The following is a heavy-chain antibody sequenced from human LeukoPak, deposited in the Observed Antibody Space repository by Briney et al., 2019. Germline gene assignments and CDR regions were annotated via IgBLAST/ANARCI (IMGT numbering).Heavy chain of an antibody. Sequence: GRSLRLSCVTSGFTLRSYGMGWVRRAPGKGLEFVSAITGSGTSSYYADSVRGRFTVSRDNSMNTLYLQMDTLRDEDTAMYYCARLNGPVVVTFGGVTWFDPWGQGTLVTVSS. CDR1: GFTLRSYG. CDR2: ITGSGTSS. CDR3: ARLNGPVVVTFGGVTWFDP. D-gene: IGHD3-16*01. J-gene: IGHJ5*02. V-gene: IGHV3-23*01.